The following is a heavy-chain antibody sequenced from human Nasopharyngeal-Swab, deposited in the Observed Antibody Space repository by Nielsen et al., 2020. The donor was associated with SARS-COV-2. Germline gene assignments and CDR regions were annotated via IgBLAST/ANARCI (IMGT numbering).Heavy chain of an antibody. J-gene: IGHJ5*02. CDR3: ARAFWSGYYMSYNWFDP. V-gene: IGHV5-51*01. CDR2: IYPGDSDT. D-gene: IGHD3-3*01. Sequence: VRQMPGKGLEWMGIIYPGDSDTRYSPSFQGQVTISADKSISTAYLQWSSLEASDTAMYYCARAFWSGYYMSYNWFDPWGQGTLVTVSS.